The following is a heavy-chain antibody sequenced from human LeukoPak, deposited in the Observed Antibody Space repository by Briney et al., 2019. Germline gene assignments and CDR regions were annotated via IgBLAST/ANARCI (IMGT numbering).Heavy chain of an antibody. D-gene: IGHD3-3*01. J-gene: IGHJ4*02. CDR2: ISYDGSNK. CDR3: ARAALRYYDFWSGYDNFDY. CDR1: GFTFSSYG. Sequence: GGSLRLSCAASGFTFSSYGMHWVRQAPGKGLEWVAVISYDGSNKYYADSVKGRFTISRDNSKNTLYLQMNSLRAEDTAVYYCARAALRYYDFWSGYDNFDYWGQGTLVTVSS. V-gene: IGHV3-30*03.